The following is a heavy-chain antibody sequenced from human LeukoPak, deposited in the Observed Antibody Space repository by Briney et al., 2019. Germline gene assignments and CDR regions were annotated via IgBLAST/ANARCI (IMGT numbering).Heavy chain of an antibody. CDR2: ISHSGST. Sequence: PSETLSLTCAVYGGSFSGYYWSWIRQPPGKGLEWIGEISHSGSTNYNPSLKSRVTISVDTSKNQFSLKLSSVTAADTAVYYCASDNYGMDVWGQGTTVTVSS. D-gene: IGHD3-9*01. CDR1: GGSFSGYY. J-gene: IGHJ6*02. V-gene: IGHV4-34*01. CDR3: ASDNYGMDV.